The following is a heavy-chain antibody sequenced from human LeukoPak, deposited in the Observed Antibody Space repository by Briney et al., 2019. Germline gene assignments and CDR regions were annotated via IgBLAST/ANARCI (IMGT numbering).Heavy chain of an antibody. Sequence: ASVKVSCKASGYTFTGYYMHWVRQAPGQGLERMGWINPNSGGTNYAQKFQGRVTMTRDTSISTAYMELSRLRSDDTAVYYCARDLYRIAVAGTNYWGQGTLVTVSS. J-gene: IGHJ4*02. CDR3: ARDLYRIAVAGTNY. D-gene: IGHD6-19*01. CDR2: INPNSGGT. V-gene: IGHV1-2*02. CDR1: GYTFTGYY.